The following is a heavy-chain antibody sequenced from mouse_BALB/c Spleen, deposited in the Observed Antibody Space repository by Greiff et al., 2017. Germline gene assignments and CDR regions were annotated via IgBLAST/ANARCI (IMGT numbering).Heavy chain of an antibody. CDR2: IWAGGST. J-gene: IGHJ3*01. CDR3: ARGYGNCVGFAY. V-gene: IGHV2-9*02. CDR1: GFSLTSYG. Sequence: QVQLKESGPGLVAPSQSLSITCTVSGFSLTSYGVHWVRQPPGKGLEWLGVIWAGGSTNYNSALMSSLSISKDNSKGQVFLSMNSLQTDDTAMYYCARGYGNCVGFAYWGQGTLVTVSA. D-gene: IGHD2-1*01.